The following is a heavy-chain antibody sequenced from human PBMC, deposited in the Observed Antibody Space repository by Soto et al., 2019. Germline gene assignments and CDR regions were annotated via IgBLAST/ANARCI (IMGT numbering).Heavy chain of an antibody. CDR3: TTAHSRDIVVVPAASYYYMDV. CDR1: GFTFSNAW. V-gene: IGHV3-15*01. Sequence: GGSLRLSCAASGFTFSNAWMSWVRQAPGKGREWVGRIKSKTDGGTTDYAAPVKGGFTISRDDSKNTLYLQMNSLKTEDTAVYYFTTAHSRDIVVVPAASYYYMDVWGKGTTVTVSS. CDR2: IKSKTDGGTT. J-gene: IGHJ6*03. D-gene: IGHD2-2*01.